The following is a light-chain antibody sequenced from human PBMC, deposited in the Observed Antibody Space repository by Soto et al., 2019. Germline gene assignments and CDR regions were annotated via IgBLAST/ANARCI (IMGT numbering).Light chain of an antibody. V-gene: IGKV1D-12*01. CDR2: AAS. CDR1: KSINSW. Sequence: DVLMTQSPSSGAASVGDRLTITCRASKSINSWWLAWYQQKPGRAPKLLISAASTLQSGVPSRFSGSGSGTDFTLTISSLQPEDFATYICQQADSFPGTFGQGTTVEV. CDR3: QQADSFPGT. J-gene: IGKJ1*01.